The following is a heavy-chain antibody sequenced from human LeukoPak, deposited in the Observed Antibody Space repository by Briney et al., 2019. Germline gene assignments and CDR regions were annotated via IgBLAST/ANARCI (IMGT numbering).Heavy chain of an antibody. CDR3: ARTAPVFGVVIPFDY. CDR2: IYTSGST. Sequence: SETLSLTCTVSGGSISSGSYYWSWLRQPAGKGLEWIGRIYTSGSTNYNPSLKSRVTISVDTSKNQFSLKLSSVTAADTAVYYCARTAPVFGVVIPFDYWGQGTLVTVSS. D-gene: IGHD3-3*01. CDR1: GGSISSGSYY. V-gene: IGHV4-61*02. J-gene: IGHJ4*02.